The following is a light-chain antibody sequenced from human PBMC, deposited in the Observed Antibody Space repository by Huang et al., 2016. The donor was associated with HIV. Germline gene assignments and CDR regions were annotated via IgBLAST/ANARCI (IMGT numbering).Light chain of an antibody. CDR3: QQYDTWPPYT. Sequence: EVVMTQSPATLSVSPGERATLSCRASQSVSTKVAWYQQKPGQAPRLLIYGASSRATGIPARFSGSGSGTEFTLTISSLQSEDFAVYFCQQYDTWPPYTFGQGTKLEIK. J-gene: IGKJ2*01. CDR2: GAS. CDR1: QSVSTK. V-gene: IGKV3-15*01.